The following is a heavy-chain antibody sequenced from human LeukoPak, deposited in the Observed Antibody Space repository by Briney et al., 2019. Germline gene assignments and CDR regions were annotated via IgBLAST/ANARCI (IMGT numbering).Heavy chain of an antibody. V-gene: IGHV3-23*01. D-gene: IGHD4-17*01. Sequence: LAGGSLRLSCAASGFTFSTYAMSWVRQAPGKGLEWVSTISASDGSTYYADSVKGRFTISRDRSKNTPCLQMNSLRAEDTAVYYCAREPYDDYPGFFDYWGQGTLVTVSS. CDR1: GFTFSTYA. J-gene: IGHJ4*02. CDR3: AREPYDDYPGFFDY. CDR2: ISASDGST.